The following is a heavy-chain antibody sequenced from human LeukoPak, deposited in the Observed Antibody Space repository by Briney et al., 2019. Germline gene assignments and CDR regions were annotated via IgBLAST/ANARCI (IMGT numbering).Heavy chain of an antibody. Sequence: GTSVKVSCQASGISFMSSAVQWVRQARGRRLAWIGWIVVGSGVTHYAQKFLERVTITRDMSTSTVFMELSSLRSEDTALYYCAAEKRLYCSGGACYPDAFDIWGQGTMVTVPS. CDR3: AAEKRLYCSGGACYPDAFDI. J-gene: IGHJ3*02. CDR1: GISFMSSA. V-gene: IGHV1-58*01. D-gene: IGHD2-15*01. CDR2: IVVGSGVT.